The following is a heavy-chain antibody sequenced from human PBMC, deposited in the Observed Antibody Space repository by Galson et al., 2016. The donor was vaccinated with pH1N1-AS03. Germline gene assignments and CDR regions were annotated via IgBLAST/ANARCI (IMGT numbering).Heavy chain of an antibody. Sequence: SVKVSCKASGGTSATFAVSWVRQARGQGLEWMGGIIPLSGTTNYAQKFQGRLTITADDSTGTASMELSSLTSDDTAVYYCARDRYRDTSTDFYESAYWGQGTLVTVSS. CDR3: ARDRYRDTSTDFYESAY. J-gene: IGHJ4*02. CDR2: IIPLSGTT. V-gene: IGHV1-69*13. CDR1: GGTSATFA. D-gene: IGHD2/OR15-2a*01.